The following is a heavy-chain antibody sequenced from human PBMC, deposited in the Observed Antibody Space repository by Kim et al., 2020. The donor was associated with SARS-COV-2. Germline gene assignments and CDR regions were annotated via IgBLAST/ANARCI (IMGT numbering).Heavy chain of an antibody. J-gene: IGHJ4*02. CDR2: ISSSGSTI. CDR3: ASPIVATV. Sequence: GGSLRLSCAASGFTFSSYEMNWVRQAPGKGLEWVSYISSSGSTIYYADSVKGRFTSSRDHAKNSLYLQKNSPRAEDTAVYYWASPIVATVWGQGTLVTVSS. CDR1: GFTFSSYE. V-gene: IGHV3-48*03. D-gene: IGHD5-12*01.